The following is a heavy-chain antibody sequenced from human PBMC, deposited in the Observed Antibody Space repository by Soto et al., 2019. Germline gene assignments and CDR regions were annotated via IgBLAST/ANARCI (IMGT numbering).Heavy chain of an antibody. D-gene: IGHD5-18*01. J-gene: IGHJ4*02. CDR3: ARGYSYGYFDY. V-gene: IGHV4-39*01. CDR1: GGSISSTSYY. Sequence: QLQLQESGPGLVKPSETLSLTCTVSGGSISSTSYYWGWIRQPPGKGLEWIASIYYSGGSHYNPSLKSRVTISADTSKNQFSLKLSSVTAADTAVYYCARGYSYGYFDYWGQGTLVTVSS. CDR2: IYYSGGS.